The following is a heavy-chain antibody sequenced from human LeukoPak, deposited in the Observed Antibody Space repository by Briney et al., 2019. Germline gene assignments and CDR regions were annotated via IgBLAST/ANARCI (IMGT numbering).Heavy chain of an antibody. Sequence: SETLSLTCTVSGGSISSYYCSWIRQPPGKGLEWIGYIYYIGSTNYNPSLKSRVTISVDTSKNQFSLKLSSVTAADTAVYYCARSGIVALNYYYYGMDVWGQGTTVTVSS. CDR2: IYYIGST. CDR3: ARSGIVALNYYYYGMDV. CDR1: GGSISSYY. J-gene: IGHJ6*02. D-gene: IGHD2-15*01. V-gene: IGHV4-59*08.